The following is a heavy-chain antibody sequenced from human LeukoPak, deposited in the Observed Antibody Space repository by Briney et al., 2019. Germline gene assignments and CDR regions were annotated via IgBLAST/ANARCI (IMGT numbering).Heavy chain of an antibody. D-gene: IGHD3-16*01. CDR3: ASLPFPSYYYYGMDV. V-gene: IGHV7-4-1*02. CDR2: INTNTGNP. CDR1: GYTFTSYA. J-gene: IGHJ6*02. Sequence: ASVKVSCKASGYTFTSYAMNWVRQAPGQGLEWMGWINTNTGNPTYAQGFTGRFVFSLDTSVSTAYLQISSLKAEDTAVYYCASLPFPSYYYYGMDVWGQGTTVTVSS.